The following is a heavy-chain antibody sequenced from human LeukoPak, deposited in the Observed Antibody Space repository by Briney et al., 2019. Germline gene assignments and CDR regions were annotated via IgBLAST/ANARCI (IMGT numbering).Heavy chain of an antibody. V-gene: IGHV4-39*07. CDR3: ARDTSSGDSSGYDPRGFDY. J-gene: IGHJ4*02. CDR1: GGSISSSSYY. CDR2: IYYSGST. Sequence: PSETLSLTCTVSGGSISSSSYYWGWIRQPPGKGLEWIGSIYYSGSTYYNPSLKSRVTISVDTSKNQFSLKLSSVTAADTAVYYCARDTSSGDSSGYDPRGFDYWGQGTLVTVSS. D-gene: IGHD3-22*01.